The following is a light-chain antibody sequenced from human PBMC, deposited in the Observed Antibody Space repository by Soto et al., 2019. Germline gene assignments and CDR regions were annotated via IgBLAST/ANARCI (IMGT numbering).Light chain of an antibody. CDR3: SSYTSRSTHVV. CDR1: SSDVGGYNY. Sequence: QSALTQPASVSGSPGQSITISCTGTSSDVGGYNYVSWYQQHPGKAPQLMIYEVSNRPSGVSNRFSGSKSGNTASLSISGLQAEDEAHYYRSSYTSRSTHVVFGGGTKLTVL. CDR2: EVS. V-gene: IGLV2-14*01. J-gene: IGLJ2*01.